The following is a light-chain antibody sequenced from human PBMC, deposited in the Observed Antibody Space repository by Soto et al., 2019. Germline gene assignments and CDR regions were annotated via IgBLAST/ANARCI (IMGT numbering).Light chain of an antibody. CDR2: DAS. J-gene: IGKJ5*01. CDR1: QDISNY. Sequence: DIQMTQSPSSLSASVGDRVTITCQASQDISNYLNWYQQKPGKAPKLLIYDASNLETGVPSRFSGSGSGTVFTFTISCLQPEDIATYYCQQYDNLLITFGQGTRLEI. V-gene: IGKV1-33*01. CDR3: QQYDNLLIT.